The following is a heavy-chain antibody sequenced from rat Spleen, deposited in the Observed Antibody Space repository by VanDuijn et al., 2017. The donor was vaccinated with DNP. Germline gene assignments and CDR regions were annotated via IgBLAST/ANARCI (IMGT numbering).Heavy chain of an antibody. CDR2: ISYDGSRT. CDR3: TRGGTYYFDY. J-gene: IGHJ2*01. Sequence: EVQLVESGGGLVQPGRSLKLSCAASGFTFSDYNMAWVRQAPKKGLEWVATISYDGSRTYYRDSVKGRFTVSRDDSTSTLYLQMDSLRSEDTATYYCTRGGTYYFDYWGQGVMVTVSS. D-gene: IGHD1-11*01. CDR1: GFTFSDYN. V-gene: IGHV5S10*01.